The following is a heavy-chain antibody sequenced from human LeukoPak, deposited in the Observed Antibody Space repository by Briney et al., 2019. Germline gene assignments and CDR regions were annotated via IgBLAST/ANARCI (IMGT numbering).Heavy chain of an antibody. V-gene: IGHV3-23*01. Sequence: PGESLRLSCAASGFTFSSYAMSRVRQTPGKGLEWVSTITGSGGSTYYADSVKGRFTISRDNSKNTLDLQMNSLRAEDTAVYYCAKYLRYLDYWGQGTLVTVSS. CDR3: AKYLRYLDY. CDR2: ITGSGGST. D-gene: IGHD2-8*01. CDR1: GFTFSSYA. J-gene: IGHJ4*02.